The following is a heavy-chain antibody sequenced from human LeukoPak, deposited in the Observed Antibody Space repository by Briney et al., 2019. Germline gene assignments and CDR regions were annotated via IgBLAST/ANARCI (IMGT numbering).Heavy chain of an antibody. CDR1: GFVFSASY. V-gene: IGHV3-7*01. CDR2: INPDGSEK. Sequence: TGGSLRLSCAAAGFVFSASYMSWVRKAPGKGLDWVATINPDGSEKYHVDSVSGRFTISRDNTNDSLFLQMNSLRVDDTAVYYCVRGGTYWTVSWGQGTLVNVS. CDR3: VRGGTYWTVS. J-gene: IGHJ5*01.